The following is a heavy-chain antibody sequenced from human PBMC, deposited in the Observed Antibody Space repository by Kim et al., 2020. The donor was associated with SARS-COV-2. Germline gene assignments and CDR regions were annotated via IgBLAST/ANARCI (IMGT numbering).Heavy chain of an antibody. Sequence: GGSLRLSCAASGFIFSNYGMHWVRQAPGKGLEWVAVIWYDGSNKYYADSVKGRFTISRDNSKNTLYLQMNSLRAEDTAVYYCAKAPADGDYYYCGQGTLVTVSP. J-gene: IGHJ4*02. CDR1: GFIFSNYG. V-gene: IGHV3-33*06. CDR2: IWYDGSNK. D-gene: IGHD4-17*01. CDR3: AKAPADGDYYY.